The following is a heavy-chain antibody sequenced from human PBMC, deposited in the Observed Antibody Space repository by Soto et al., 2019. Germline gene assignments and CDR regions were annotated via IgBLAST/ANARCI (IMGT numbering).Heavy chain of an antibody. CDR1: GFTFSSYA. CDR2: ISYDGSNK. V-gene: IGHV3-30-3*01. D-gene: IGHD3-16*01. J-gene: IGHJ4*02. Sequence: QVQLVESGGGVVQPGRSLRLSCAASGFTFSSYAMHWVRQAPGKGLEWVAVISYDGSNKYYADSVKGRFTISRDNSKNTLYLQMNSLRAEDTAVYYCARDPAPTWLFVFGGQGTLVTVSS. CDR3: ARDPAPTWLFVF.